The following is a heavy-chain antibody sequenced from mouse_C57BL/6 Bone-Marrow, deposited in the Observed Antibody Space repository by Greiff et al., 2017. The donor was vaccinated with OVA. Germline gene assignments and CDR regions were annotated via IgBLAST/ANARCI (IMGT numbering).Heavy chain of an antibody. V-gene: IGHV1-54*01. CDR2: INPGSGGT. Sequence: VMLVESGAELVRPGTSVKVSCKASGYAFTNYLIEWVKQRPGQGLEWIGVINPGSGGTNYNEKFKGKATLTADKSSSTAYMQLSSLTSEVSAVYFGGRKEGGGGSTMVTTSYYAMDYWGQGTSVTVSS. CDR3: GRKEGGGGSTMVTTSYYAMDY. CDR1: GYAFTNYL. D-gene: IGHD2-2*01. J-gene: IGHJ4*01.